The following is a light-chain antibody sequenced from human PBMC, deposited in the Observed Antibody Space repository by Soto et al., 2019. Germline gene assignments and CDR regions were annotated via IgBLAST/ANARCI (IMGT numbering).Light chain of an antibody. CDR2: GNS. CDR3: GTWDGSRNWV. Sequence: QSVLTQPPSVSGAPGQRVTISCTGSSSNIGAGYDVHWYQQLPGTAPKLLIYGNSNRPSGVPDRFSGSKSGTSASLAITGLQAEDEADYYCGTWDGSRNWVFGGGTKLTVL. V-gene: IGLV1-40*01. CDR1: SSNIGAGYD. J-gene: IGLJ3*02.